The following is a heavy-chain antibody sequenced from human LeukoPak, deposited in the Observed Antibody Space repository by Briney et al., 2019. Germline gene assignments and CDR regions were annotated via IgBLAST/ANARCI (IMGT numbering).Heavy chain of an antibody. CDR3: VRHSIAGYYYYLDV. V-gene: IGHV4-38-2*01. CDR1: GYSISSGHY. D-gene: IGHD2/OR15-2a*01. J-gene: IGHJ6*03. CDR2: GYHTGAT. Sequence: KSSETLSLTCAVSGYSISSGHYWGWIRQPPGKGLEGIVSGYHTGATYYNPSLESRVIISLDMSKNQISLKVTSVTAADTAVYHCVRHSIAGYYYYLDVWGKGTTVSVSS.